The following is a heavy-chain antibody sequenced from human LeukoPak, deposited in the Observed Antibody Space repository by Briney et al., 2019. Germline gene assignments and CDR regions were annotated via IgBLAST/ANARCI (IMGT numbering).Heavy chain of an antibody. CDR1: GFTYNSCN. Sequence: GGSLRLSCSASGFTYNSCNERWVRQAPGKGLEWVSSISGRTGDTYYADSVKGRFTISRDISKNTLYLQMNTLRAEDTAVYYCAKGTTGVPRGIDYWGQGTLVSVSS. J-gene: IGHJ4*02. D-gene: IGHD3-10*01. CDR2: ISGRTGDT. CDR3: AKGTTGVPRGIDY. V-gene: IGHV3-23*01.